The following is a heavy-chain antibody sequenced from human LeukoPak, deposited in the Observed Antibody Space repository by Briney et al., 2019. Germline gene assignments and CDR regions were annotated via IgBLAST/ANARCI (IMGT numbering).Heavy chain of an antibody. CDR2: ISGSGATT. V-gene: IGHV3-23*01. J-gene: IGHJ4*02. CDR3: GRATGNIARAYIDY. Sequence: GGSLRLSCAASGFTFSIYAMSWVRQAPGKGLEWVSAISGSGATTYYADSVKGRFTISRDNSKNTFYLQMNSLRAEDTAVYYCGRATGNIARAYIDYWGQGALVTVSS. CDR1: GFTFSIYA. D-gene: IGHD1-26*01.